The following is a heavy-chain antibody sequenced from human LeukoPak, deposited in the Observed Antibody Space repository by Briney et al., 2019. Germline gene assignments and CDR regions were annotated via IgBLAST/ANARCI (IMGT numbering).Heavy chain of an antibody. CDR1: GGSFSGYY. D-gene: IGHD7-27*01. J-gene: IGHJ4*02. CDR2: INHSGST. CDR3: ARAWGRDFNY. Sequence: SETLSLTCAVYGGSFSGYYWSWIRQPPGKGLEWIGEINHSGSTNYNPSLKSRVTILVDTSKNQFSLRLSSVTAADTAVYYCARAWGRDFNYWGQGTLVTVSS. V-gene: IGHV4-34*01.